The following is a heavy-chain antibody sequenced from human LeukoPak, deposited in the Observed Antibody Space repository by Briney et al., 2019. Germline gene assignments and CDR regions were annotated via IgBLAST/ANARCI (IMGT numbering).Heavy chain of an antibody. CDR2: INPNSGAT. D-gene: IGHD2-2*01. CDR1: GCTFTGYY. CDR3: ARMGPGYCSSTSCYPWFDP. J-gene: IGHJ5*02. Sequence: VASVKVSCKASGCTFTGYYIHWVRQAPGQGLEWMGWINPNSGATNYAPKFQGRVTMTRDTSITPAYMELSRLRSDDTAVYYCARMGPGYCSSTSCYPWFDPWGQGTLVTVSS. V-gene: IGHV1-2*02.